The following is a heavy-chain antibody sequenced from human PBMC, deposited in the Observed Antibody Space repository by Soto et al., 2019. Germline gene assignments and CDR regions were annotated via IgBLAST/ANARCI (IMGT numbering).Heavy chain of an antibody. CDR1: GYTFNSYG. V-gene: IGHV1-18*01. J-gene: IGHJ4*02. CDR3: ARYFWSGQLPFYFDQ. D-gene: IGHD3-3*01. Sequence: QGLLVQSGAEVKKPGASGKVSCKASGYTFNSYGVSWVRQAPGQGLEWMGWISAYNGNTKYSQNLQGRVTMTIDTTTSSAYLEVRSLRSDDTAIYYCARYFWSGQLPFYFDQWGQGTLVTVSS. CDR2: ISAYNGNT.